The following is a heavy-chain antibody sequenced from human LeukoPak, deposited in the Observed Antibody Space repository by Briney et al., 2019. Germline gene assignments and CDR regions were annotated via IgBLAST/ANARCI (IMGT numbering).Heavy chain of an antibody. D-gene: IGHD6-13*01. Sequence: PGGSLRLSCAASGFTFSNAWMSWVRQAPGKGLEWVGRIKSRTDGGTTDYAAPVKGRFTISGDNSKNTLYLQMNSLRAEDTAVYYCARVKAAGTLLVAFDIWGQGTMVTVSS. J-gene: IGHJ3*02. CDR3: ARVKAAGTLLVAFDI. CDR2: IKSRTDGGTT. CDR1: GFTFSNAW. V-gene: IGHV3-15*01.